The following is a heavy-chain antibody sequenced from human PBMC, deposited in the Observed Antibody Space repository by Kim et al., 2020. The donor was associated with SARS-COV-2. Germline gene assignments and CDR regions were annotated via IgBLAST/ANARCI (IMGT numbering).Heavy chain of an antibody. CDR2: DGGTT. D-gene: IGHD3-16*01. J-gene: IGHJ4*02. V-gene: IGHV3-15*01. CDR3: TTARGGHY. Sequence: DGGTTDCAAPVKGRFTISRGNSKNTLYLQINSLKTEDTAIYYCTTARGGHYWGQGTLVIVSS.